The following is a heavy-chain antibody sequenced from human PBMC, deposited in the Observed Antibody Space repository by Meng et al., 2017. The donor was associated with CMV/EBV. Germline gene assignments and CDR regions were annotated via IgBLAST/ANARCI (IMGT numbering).Heavy chain of an antibody. D-gene: IGHD6-13*01. Sequence: SVKVSCKASGFTFTSSAVQWVRQARGQRLEWIGWIVVGSGNTNYAQKFQERVTITRDMSTSTAYMELSSLRSEDTAVYYCAAGGAKSSSWHYWGQGTLVIVSS. CDR1: GFTFTSSA. J-gene: IGHJ4*02. CDR3: AAGGAKSSSWHY. V-gene: IGHV1-58*01. CDR2: IVVGSGNT.